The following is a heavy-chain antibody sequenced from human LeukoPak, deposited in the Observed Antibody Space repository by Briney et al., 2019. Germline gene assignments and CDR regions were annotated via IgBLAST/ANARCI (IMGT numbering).Heavy chain of an antibody. Sequence: GGSLRLSCAAPGFTFSSYEMNWVRQAPGKGLEWVSYISSSGSTIYYADSVKGRFTISRDNAKNSLYLQMNSLRAEDTAVYYCARVTLGYCSSTSCYTGAFDIWGQGTMVTVSS. V-gene: IGHV3-48*03. J-gene: IGHJ3*02. D-gene: IGHD2-2*01. CDR1: GFTFSSYE. CDR3: ARVTLGYCSSTSCYTGAFDI. CDR2: ISSSGSTI.